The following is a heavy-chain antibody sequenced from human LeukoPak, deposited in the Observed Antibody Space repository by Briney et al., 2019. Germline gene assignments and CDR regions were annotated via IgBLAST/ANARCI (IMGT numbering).Heavy chain of an antibody. CDR2: INPNSGGT. V-gene: IGHV1-2*06. Sequence: ASVKVSCKASGGTFSSYAISWARQAPGQGLEWMGRINPNSGGTNYAQKFQGRVTMTRDTSISTAYMELSRLRSDDTAVYYCAREVSWDTAMATGAFDIWGQGTMVTVSS. CDR1: GGTFSSYA. CDR3: AREVSWDTAMATGAFDI. D-gene: IGHD5-18*01. J-gene: IGHJ3*02.